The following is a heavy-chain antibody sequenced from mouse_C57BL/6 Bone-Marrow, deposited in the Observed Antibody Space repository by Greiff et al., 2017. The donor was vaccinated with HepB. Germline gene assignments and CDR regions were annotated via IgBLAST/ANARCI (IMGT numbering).Heavy chain of an antibody. CDR2: IYPGDGDT. Sequence: QVQLQQSGAELVKPGASVKISCKASGYAFSSYWMNWVKQRPGKGLEWIGQIYPGDGDTNYNGKFKGKATLTADKSSSTAYMQLSSLTSEDSAVYFCARFPSSPYAMDYWGQGTSVTVSS. J-gene: IGHJ4*01. CDR1: GYAFSSYW. V-gene: IGHV1-80*01. D-gene: IGHD1-1*01. CDR3: ARFPSSPYAMDY.